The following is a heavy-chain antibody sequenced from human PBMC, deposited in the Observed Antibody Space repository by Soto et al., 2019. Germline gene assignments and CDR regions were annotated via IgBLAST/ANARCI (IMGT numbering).Heavy chain of an antibody. CDR3: ARVDDYSNYERKKNKPQNDY. CDR1: GVAFSSCA. J-gene: IGHJ4*02. Sequence: GASVKLCCKASGVAFSSCAISWARQDHGQGLEWMGGIIPIFGTANYAQKFQGRVTITADESTSTAYMELSSLRSEDTAVYYCARVDDYSNYERKKNKPQNDYWGQGTLVTGSS. D-gene: IGHD4-4*01. CDR2: IIPIFGTA. V-gene: IGHV1-69*01.